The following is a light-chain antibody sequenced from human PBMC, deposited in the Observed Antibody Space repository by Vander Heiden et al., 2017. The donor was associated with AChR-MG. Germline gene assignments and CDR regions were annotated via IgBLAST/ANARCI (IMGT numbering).Light chain of an antibody. CDR1: SSDVGSYNL. J-gene: IGLJ3*02. CDR2: EVT. CDR3: CSYVGSNTLV. V-gene: IGLV2-23*02. Sequence: QSALTQPASVSGSPGQSITISCTGTSSDVGSYNLVSWYQQYPGKAPKLLIYEVTQRPSGVSHRFSGSKSGSTAALTISGLQAEDEADYYCCSYVGSNTLVFGGGSKLTVL.